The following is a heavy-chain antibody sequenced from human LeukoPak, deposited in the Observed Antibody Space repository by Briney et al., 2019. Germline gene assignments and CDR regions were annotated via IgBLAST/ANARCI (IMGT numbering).Heavy chain of an antibody. D-gene: IGHD5-12*01. V-gene: IGHV3-48*03. J-gene: IGHJ4*02. Sequence: GGSLRLSCAASGFTFSSYEMNWVRQAPGKGLEWVSYISSSGSTIYYADSVKGRFTISRDNAKNSLYLQMNSLRAEDTAVYYCARSRTITSDYWGQGTLVTVSS. CDR3: ARSRTITSDY. CDR2: ISSSGSTI. CDR1: GFTFSSYE.